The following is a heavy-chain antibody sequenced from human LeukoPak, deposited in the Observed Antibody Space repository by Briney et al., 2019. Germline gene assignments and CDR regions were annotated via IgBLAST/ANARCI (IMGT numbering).Heavy chain of an antibody. CDR2: INHSGST. CDR1: GGSFSGYY. CDR3: ASWGAYYDYVWGSYRSHYYFDY. J-gene: IGHJ4*02. D-gene: IGHD3-16*02. Sequence: SETLSLTCAVYGGSFSGYYWSWIRQLPGKGLEWIGEINHSGSTNYNPSLKSRVTISVDTSKNQFSLKLSSVTAADTAVYYCASWGAYYDYVWGSYRSHYYFDYWGQGTLVTVSS. V-gene: IGHV4-34*01.